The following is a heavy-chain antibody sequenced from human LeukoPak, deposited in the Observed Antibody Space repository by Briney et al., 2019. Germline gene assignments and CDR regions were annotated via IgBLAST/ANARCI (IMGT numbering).Heavy chain of an antibody. CDR2: ISSSSSTI. V-gene: IGHV3-48*01. CDR1: GFTFSSYS. CDR3: ARDVGYCSGGSCPPS. Sequence: PGGSLRLSCAASGFTFSSYSMNWVRQAPGKGLEWVSYISSSSSTIYYADSVKGRFTISRDNAKNSLYLQMNSLRAEDTAVYYCARDVGYCSGGSCPPSWGQGTLVTVSS. J-gene: IGHJ5*02. D-gene: IGHD2-15*01.